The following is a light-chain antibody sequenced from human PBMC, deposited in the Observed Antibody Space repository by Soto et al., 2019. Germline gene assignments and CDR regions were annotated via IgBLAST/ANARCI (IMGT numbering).Light chain of an antibody. CDR1: QSVGSSY. CDR2: GAS. V-gene: IGKV3-20*01. CDR3: QQYGSSPRVT. Sequence: EIVLTQSPGTLSLSPGERATLSCRASQSVGSSYLAWYQQRPGQAPRLLIYGASSRATGIPDRFSGSGSGKDFTLTISRLEPEDFAVYFCQQYGSSPRVTFGGGTKVEIK. J-gene: IGKJ4*01.